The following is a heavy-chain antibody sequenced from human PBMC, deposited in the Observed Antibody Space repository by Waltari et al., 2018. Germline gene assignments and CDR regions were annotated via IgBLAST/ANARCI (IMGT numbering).Heavy chain of an antibody. Sequence: QVQLVQSGAEVKKPGSSVQVSCKASGDTLSSYASSCDRQAPGQGLEWMGGIIPIFGTANYAQKFQGRVTITADESTSTAYMELSSLRSEDTAVYYCARGVEMATIYKFDYWGQGTLVTVSS. J-gene: IGHJ4*02. CDR3: ARGVEMATIYKFDY. V-gene: IGHV1-69*12. CDR1: GDTLSSYA. CDR2: IIPIFGTA. D-gene: IGHD5-12*01.